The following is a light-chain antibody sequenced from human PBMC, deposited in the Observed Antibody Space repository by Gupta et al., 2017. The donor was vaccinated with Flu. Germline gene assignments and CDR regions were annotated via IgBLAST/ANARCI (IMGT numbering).Light chain of an antibody. J-gene: IGLJ1*01. CDR3: QSYDNSRSSYV. Sequence: VLPQPSSLSGHPSQRLNISCTGCRSNTGAGSDVHWYQQPPGAVPKLLIYSNTNRPTGVPDRISGSKYGTSAAMAITGLQAEDEADYYCQSYDNSRSSYVFGTGTKVSVL. CDR2: SNT. CDR1: RSNTGAGSD. V-gene: IGLV1-40*01.